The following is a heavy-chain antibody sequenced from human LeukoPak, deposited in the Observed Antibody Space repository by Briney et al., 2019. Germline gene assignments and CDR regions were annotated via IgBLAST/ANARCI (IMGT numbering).Heavy chain of an antibody. CDR2: INPSGGST. D-gene: IGHD4-11*01. Sequence: GASVEVSCKASGYTFTSYYMHWVRQAPGQGLEWMGIINPSGGSTSYAQKFQGRVTMTRDTSTSTVYMELSSLRSEDTAVYYCAREAYGSNDNNWFDPWGQGTLVTVSS. CDR3: AREAYGSNDNNWFDP. CDR1: GYTFTSYY. J-gene: IGHJ5*02. V-gene: IGHV1-46*01.